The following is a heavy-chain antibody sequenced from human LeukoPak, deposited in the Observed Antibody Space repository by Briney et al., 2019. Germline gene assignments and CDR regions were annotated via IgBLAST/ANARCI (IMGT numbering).Heavy chain of an antibody. D-gene: IGHD2-2*01. CDR3: AREGYCSSTSCPGFDY. CDR1: GFTFSSYG. CDR2: IWYDGSNK. V-gene: IGHV3-33*01. Sequence: PGRSLRLSCAASGFTFSSYGMHWVRQAPGKGLEWVAVIWYDGSNKYYADSVKGRFTISRDNSKNTLYLQMNSLRAEDTAVYYCAREGYCSSTSCPGFDYWGQGTLVTVSS. J-gene: IGHJ4*02.